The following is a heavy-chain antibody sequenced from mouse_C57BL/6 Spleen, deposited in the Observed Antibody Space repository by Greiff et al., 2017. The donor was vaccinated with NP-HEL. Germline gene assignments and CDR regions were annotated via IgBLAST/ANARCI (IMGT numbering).Heavy chain of an antibody. CDR3: ARGEEGYAMDY. V-gene: IGHV3-6*01. J-gene: IGHJ4*01. CDR1: GYSITSGYY. Sequence: EVQLQESGPGLVKPSQSLSLTCSVTGYSITSGYYWNWIRQFPGNKLEWMGYISYDGSNNYNPSLKNRISITRDTSKNQFFLKLNSVTTEDTATYYCARGEEGYAMDYWGQGTSVTVSS. CDR2: ISYDGSN.